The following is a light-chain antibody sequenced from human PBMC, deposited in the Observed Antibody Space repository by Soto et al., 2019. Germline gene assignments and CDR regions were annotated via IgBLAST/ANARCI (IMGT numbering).Light chain of an antibody. CDR2: KAS. Sequence: DIQMTQSPSTRSSSVGYIVTITCRSSQSISSWLAWYQQKPGKAPKLLIYKASSLESGVPSRFSGSGSGTEFTPTISSLQPDHFETYYCQQYNSDSRTFGQGTKVDIK. J-gene: IGKJ1*01. CDR3: QQYNSDSRT. V-gene: IGKV1-5*03. CDR1: QSISSW.